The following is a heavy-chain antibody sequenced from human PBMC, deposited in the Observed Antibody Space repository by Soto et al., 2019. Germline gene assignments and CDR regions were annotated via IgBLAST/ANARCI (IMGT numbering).Heavy chain of an antibody. CDR2: IYWDDDK. J-gene: IGHJ4*02. D-gene: IGHD2-15*01. CDR3: PLSLRSSSGPGRWPR. CDR1: GFSLSTSGVG. V-gene: IGHV2-5*02. Sequence: QITLKESGPTLVKPTQTLTLTCTFSGFSLSTSGVGVGWIRQPPGKALEWLALIYWDDDKRYSPSLKSRLTTTKYTSKHQVGLTVPNVPPADTATYYSPLSLRSSSGPGRWPRWCRGTLFTVSS.